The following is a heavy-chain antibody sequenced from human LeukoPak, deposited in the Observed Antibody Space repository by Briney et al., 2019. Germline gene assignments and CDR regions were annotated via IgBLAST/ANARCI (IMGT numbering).Heavy chain of an antibody. CDR1: GGSISSYY. D-gene: IGHD3-22*01. CDR3: ARGSYYYDSRPVDY. J-gene: IGHJ4*02. Sequence: PSETLSLTCTVSGGSISSYYWGWIRQPPGKGLEWIGSIYYSGSTYYNPSLKSRVTISVDTSKNQFSLKLSSVTAADTAVYYCARGSYYYDSRPVDYWGQGTLVTVSS. V-gene: IGHV4-39*07. CDR2: IYYSGST.